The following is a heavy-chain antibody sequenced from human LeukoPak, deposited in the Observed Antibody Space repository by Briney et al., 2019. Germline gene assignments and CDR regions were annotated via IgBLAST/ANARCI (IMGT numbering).Heavy chain of an antibody. Sequence: GGSLRLSCAASGFTVNSNYMSWVRQAPGKGLEWVTGVNWNGGSIGYADSVKGRFTISRDNAKNSLYLQMNSLRAEDTALYYCARDALYSSPLTDYWGQGTLVTVSS. D-gene: IGHD4-11*01. CDR2: VNWNGGSI. J-gene: IGHJ4*02. V-gene: IGHV3-20*04. CDR3: ARDALYSSPLTDY. CDR1: GFTVNSNY.